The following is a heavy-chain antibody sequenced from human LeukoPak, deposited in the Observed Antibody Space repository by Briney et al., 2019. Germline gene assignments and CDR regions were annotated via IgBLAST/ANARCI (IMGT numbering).Heavy chain of an antibody. J-gene: IGHJ4*02. CDR3: TREYCSSTSCYNY. V-gene: IGHV3-73*01. D-gene: IGHD2-2*02. CDR2: IRSKANSYAT. Sequence: GGSLRLSCAASGFTFSGPAMHWVRQASGKGLEWVGRIRSKANSYATAYAASVRGRFTISRDDSKNTAYLQMNSLKTEDTAVYYCTREYCSSTSCYNYWGQGTLVTVSS. CDR1: GFTFSGPA.